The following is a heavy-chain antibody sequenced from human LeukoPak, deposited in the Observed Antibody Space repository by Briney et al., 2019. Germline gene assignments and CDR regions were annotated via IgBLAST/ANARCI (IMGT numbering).Heavy chain of an antibody. J-gene: IGHJ3*02. Sequence: PGGSLRLSCAASGFTFSSYDMHWVRQDKGKGLEWVSAISTAGDPYYLGSVKGRFTISRENAKNSFYLQMNSLGAGDTAVYYCAGQARPGSAEGAFDIWGQGTMVTVSS. CDR3: AGQARPGSAEGAFDI. CDR1: GFTFSSYD. V-gene: IGHV3-13*05. D-gene: IGHD2-2*01. CDR2: ISTAGDP.